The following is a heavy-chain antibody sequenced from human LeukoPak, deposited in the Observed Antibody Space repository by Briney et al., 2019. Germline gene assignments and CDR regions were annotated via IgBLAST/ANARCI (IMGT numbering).Heavy chain of an antibody. J-gene: IGHJ4*02. D-gene: IGHD6-25*01. CDR1: GYTFTRYG. CDR3: ARAPRNSGGRHKIFDY. CDR2: ISTYNGDT. Sequence: ASVKVSCKASGYTFTRYGITWVRRAPGLGLEWMGWISTYNGDTKYAQQLQGRVTMTTDTSTTTAYMELRSLRSDDTAVYYCARAPRNSGGRHKIFDYGAKGTLVTVPS. V-gene: IGHV1-18*01.